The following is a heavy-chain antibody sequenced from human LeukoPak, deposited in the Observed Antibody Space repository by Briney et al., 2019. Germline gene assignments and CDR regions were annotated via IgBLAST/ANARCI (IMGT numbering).Heavy chain of an antibody. D-gene: IGHD3-10*01. CDR1: GGTFSSYA. Sequence: SVKVSCKASGGTFSSYAISWVRQAPGQGLEWMGGIIPIFGTANYAQKFQGRVTITTDESTSTAYMELSSLRSEDTAVYYCASADYYGSGSYIYWGQGTLVTVSS. V-gene: IGHV1-69*05. CDR3: ASADYYGSGSYIY. J-gene: IGHJ4*02. CDR2: IIPIFGTA.